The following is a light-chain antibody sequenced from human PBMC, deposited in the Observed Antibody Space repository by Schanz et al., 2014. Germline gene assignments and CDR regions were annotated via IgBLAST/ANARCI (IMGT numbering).Light chain of an antibody. Sequence: EIVMTQSPATLSLSPGERATLSCRASQSVSSSYLAWYQQKPGQAPRLLIYGASSRATGIPARFSGSGSGTAFTLTISSLQSEDFAVYFCQQYYDWPLTFGQGTKVEVK. CDR1: QSVSSSY. CDR3: QQYYDWPLT. CDR2: GAS. J-gene: IGKJ1*01. V-gene: IGKV3-15*01.